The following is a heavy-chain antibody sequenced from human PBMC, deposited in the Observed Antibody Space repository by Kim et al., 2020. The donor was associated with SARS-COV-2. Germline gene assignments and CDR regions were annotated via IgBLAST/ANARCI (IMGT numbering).Heavy chain of an antibody. V-gene: IGHV1-2*02. Sequence: ASVKVSCKASGYTFTDYYIHWARQAPGQGLEWMGWINPNSGGTNYAQKFQGRVTMTRDSSISTAYMDLSRLRSDDTAVYYCARDYCSSTNCYLSDWFDPW. CDR2: INPNSGGT. D-gene: IGHD2-2*01. CDR3: ARDYCSSTNCYLSDWFDP. J-gene: IGHJ5*02. CDR1: GYTFTDYY.